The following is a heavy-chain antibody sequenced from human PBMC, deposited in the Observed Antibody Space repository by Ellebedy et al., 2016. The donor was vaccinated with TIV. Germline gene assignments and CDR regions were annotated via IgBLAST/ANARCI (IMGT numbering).Heavy chain of an antibody. CDR1: GYTFTGYY. D-gene: IGHD4-23*01. Sequence: ASVKVSXXASGYTFTGYYMHWVRQAPGQGLEWMGWINPNSGGTNYAQKFQGWVTMTRDTSISTAYMELSRLRSDDTAVYYCARASWDYGGNSSLDYWGQGTLVTVSS. J-gene: IGHJ4*02. V-gene: IGHV1-2*04. CDR3: ARASWDYGGNSSLDY. CDR2: INPNSGGT.